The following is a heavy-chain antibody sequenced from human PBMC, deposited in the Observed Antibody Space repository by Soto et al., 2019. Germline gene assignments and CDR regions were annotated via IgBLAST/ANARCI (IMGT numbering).Heavy chain of an antibody. CDR1: GGTFSSYA. D-gene: IGHD5-18*01. J-gene: IGHJ6*02. CDR3: ARGRDGYSFGMDV. Sequence: SVKVSCKASGGTFSSYAISWVRQAPGQGLEWMGGIIPIFGTADYAQKFQGRVTITADESTSTAYMELSSLRSEDTAVYYCARGRDGYSFGMDVWGQGTTVTVSS. V-gene: IGHV1-69*13. CDR2: IIPIFGTA.